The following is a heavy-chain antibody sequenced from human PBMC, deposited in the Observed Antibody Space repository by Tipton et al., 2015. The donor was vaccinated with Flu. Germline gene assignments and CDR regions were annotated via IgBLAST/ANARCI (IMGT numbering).Heavy chain of an antibody. CDR2: IHRSGST. V-gene: IGHV4-38-2*02. CDR3: ARDPPLGMTVYLDY. CDR1: GDSIGSPYF. Sequence: TLSLTCSVSGDSIGSPYFWSWVRQSPGKGLEWIGNIHRSGSTYHNPSLKSRVTISVDPSKNQFSLRLTSVTAADTAVYYCARDPPLGMTVYLDYWGQGILVAV. J-gene: IGHJ4*02.